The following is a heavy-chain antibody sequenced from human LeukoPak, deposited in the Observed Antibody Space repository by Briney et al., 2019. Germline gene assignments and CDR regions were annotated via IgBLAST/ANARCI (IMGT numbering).Heavy chain of an antibody. CDR2: INPSGGST. Sequence: ASVKVSCKASGYTFTSYYMHWVRQAPGQGLEWMGIINPSGGSTSYAQKFQGRVTMTRDTSTSTVYMELSSLRSEDTAVYYCARGHPETMIRGASSVWGQGTTVTVSS. V-gene: IGHV1-46*01. J-gene: IGHJ6*02. CDR3: ARGHPETMIRGASSV. CDR1: GYTFTSYY. D-gene: IGHD3-10*01.